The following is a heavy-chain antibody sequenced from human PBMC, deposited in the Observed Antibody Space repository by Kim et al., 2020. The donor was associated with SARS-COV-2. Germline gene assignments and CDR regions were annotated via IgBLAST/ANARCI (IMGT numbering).Heavy chain of an antibody. Sequence: ESAASLKGRFTLSRDDSKSIAYLQMNSLKTEDTAVYYCTRADFWSGYYIDYWGQGTLVTVSS. CDR3: TRADFWSGYYIDY. J-gene: IGHJ4*02. V-gene: IGHV3-49*02. D-gene: IGHD3-3*01.